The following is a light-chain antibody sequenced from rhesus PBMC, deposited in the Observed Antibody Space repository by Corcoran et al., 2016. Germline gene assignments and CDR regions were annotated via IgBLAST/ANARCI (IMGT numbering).Light chain of an antibody. J-gene: IGLJ1*01. V-gene: IGLV2-32*02. CDR3: SSYAGSNTFI. Sequence: QAALSQPRSVSGPPGQSVTISCTGTSSDIGGYNYVSWYQQHPGTAPKLMIYEVSKRPSGVSDRFSGSKSGNTASLTISELQAEDAADYYCSSYAGSNTFIFGAGTRLTVL. CDR1: SSDIGGYNY. CDR2: EVS.